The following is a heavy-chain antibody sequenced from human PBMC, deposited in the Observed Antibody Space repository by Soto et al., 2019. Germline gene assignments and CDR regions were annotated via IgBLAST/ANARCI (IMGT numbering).Heavy chain of an antibody. CDR2: ISGVGDHT. CDR1: GFTVDTYA. Sequence: QPGGSLRLSCAASGFTVDTYAMAWVRQTPRKGLDWVSSISGVGDHTYYANSVKGRFTISRDSSENTVYLQMNSPRAEDTAVYFCAKGYDRYGSGYEGFDTWGQGTLVTVSS. D-gene: IGHD5-12*01. J-gene: IGHJ4*02. V-gene: IGHV3-23*01. CDR3: AKGYDRYGSGYEGFDT.